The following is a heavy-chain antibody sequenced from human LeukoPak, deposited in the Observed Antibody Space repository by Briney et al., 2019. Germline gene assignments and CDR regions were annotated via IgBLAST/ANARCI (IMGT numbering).Heavy chain of an antibody. CDR2: INHSGST. CDR3: ARARTGWFGELKHNPLKFDY. J-gene: IGHJ4*02. D-gene: IGHD3-10*01. V-gene: IGHV4-34*01. Sequence: KPSETLSLTCAVYGGSFSGYYWSWIRQPPGKGLEWIGEINHSGSTNYNPSLKSRVTISVDTSKNQFSLKLSSVTAADTAVYYCARARTGWFGELKHNPLKFDYWGQGTLVTVSS. CDR1: GGSFSGYY.